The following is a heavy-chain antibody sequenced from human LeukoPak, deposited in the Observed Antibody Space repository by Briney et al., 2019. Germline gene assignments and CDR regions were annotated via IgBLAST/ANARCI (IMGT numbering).Heavy chain of an antibody. J-gene: IGHJ4*02. CDR3: APPMGGRHIDY. V-gene: IGHV3-23*01. CDR1: GLTFGSYR. Sequence: GGSLRLSCAASGLTFGSYRMSWVRQAPGKGLEWVAGITATGSGKYYADSVKGRFTISRDSTKNTLYLQLNSLRVEDTAVYYCAPPMGGRHIDYWGRGPLVTVPS. D-gene: IGHD3-16*01. CDR2: ITATGSGK.